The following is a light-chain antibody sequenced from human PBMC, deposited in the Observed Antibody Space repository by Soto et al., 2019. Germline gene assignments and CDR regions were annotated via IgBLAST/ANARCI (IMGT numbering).Light chain of an antibody. J-gene: IGLJ2*01. CDR1: RSNIGSDY. CDR3: AAWDDSLESVV. Sequence: QLVLIQPPSASGTPGQTVTISCSGSRSNIGSDYVYWYQQLPGTAPKLLIYTDNQRPSGVPDRFSASKSGTSGSLAISGLRSEDEAEYFCAAWDDSLESVVFGGGTKVTVL. CDR2: TDN. V-gene: IGLV1-47*02.